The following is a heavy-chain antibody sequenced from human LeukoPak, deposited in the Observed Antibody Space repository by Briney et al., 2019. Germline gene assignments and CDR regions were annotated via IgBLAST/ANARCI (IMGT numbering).Heavy chain of an antibody. D-gene: IGHD2-8*02. CDR2: INQDGSEI. V-gene: IGHV3-7*01. Sequence: GGSLRLSCAASGFTFSDYYMSWIRQAPGKGLEWVANINQDGSEIKYVDSVKGRFTISRDSAKTSLYLQMNSLRIEDTAVYYCVRDSTGWKPLDYWGQGIMVTVSS. CDR3: VRDSTGWKPLDY. J-gene: IGHJ4*02. CDR1: GFTFSDYY.